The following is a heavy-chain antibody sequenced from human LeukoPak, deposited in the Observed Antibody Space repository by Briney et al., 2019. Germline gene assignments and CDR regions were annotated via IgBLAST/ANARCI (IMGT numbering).Heavy chain of an antibody. J-gene: IGHJ4*02. V-gene: IGHV3-23*01. CDR2: ISGSGGST. CDR1: GFTFSGYA. D-gene: IGHD6-13*01. Sequence: GGSLRLSCAASGFTFSGYAMSWVRQAPGKGLEWVSAISGSGGSTYYADSVKGRFTISRDNSKNTLYLQMNSLRAEDTAVYYCAKDYSSSWYFDYWGQGTLVTVSS. CDR3: AKDYSSSWYFDY.